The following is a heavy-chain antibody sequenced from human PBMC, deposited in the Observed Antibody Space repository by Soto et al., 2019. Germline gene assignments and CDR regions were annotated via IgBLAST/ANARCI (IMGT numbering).Heavy chain of an antibody. CDR3: ASVYLYSGSYSGVYGMDV. J-gene: IGHJ6*02. CDR1: GGTFSSYT. D-gene: IGHD1-26*01. V-gene: IGHV1-69*02. Sequence: ASVKVSCKASGGTFSSYTISWVRQAPGQGLEWMGRINPIHGITNYAQKFQGRVTITRDTSASTAYMELSSLRSEDTAVYYCASVYLYSGSYSGVYGMDVWGQGTTVTVSS. CDR2: INPIHGIT.